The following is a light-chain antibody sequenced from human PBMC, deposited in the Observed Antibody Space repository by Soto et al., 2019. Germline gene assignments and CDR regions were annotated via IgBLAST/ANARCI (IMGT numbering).Light chain of an antibody. CDR2: DAS. J-gene: IGKJ5*01. Sequence: EIVLTQSPATLSLSPGERATLSCRASQSVGSYLAWYQQRPGQAPSLLIYDASSRATGIPARFSGSGSGTDFTLTISSLEPEDFAVYYCQQRSNWPRPFGQGTRLEIK. CDR3: QQRSNWPRP. V-gene: IGKV3-11*01. CDR1: QSVGSY.